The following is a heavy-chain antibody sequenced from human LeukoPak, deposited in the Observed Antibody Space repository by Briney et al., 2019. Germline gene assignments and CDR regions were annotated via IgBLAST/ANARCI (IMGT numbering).Heavy chain of an antibody. D-gene: IGHD5-18*01. V-gene: IGHV4-34*01. CDR1: GGSFSGYY. J-gene: IGHJ5*02. CDR2: INHSGST. Sequence: SETLSLTCAVYGGSFSGYYWSWIRQPPGKGLEWIGEINHSGSTNYNASLKSRVTISVDTSKNQFSLRLSSVTAADTAMYYCAPRGDIEHSYGYGKWFDPWGQGTRVPVSS. CDR3: APRGDIEHSYGYGKWFDP.